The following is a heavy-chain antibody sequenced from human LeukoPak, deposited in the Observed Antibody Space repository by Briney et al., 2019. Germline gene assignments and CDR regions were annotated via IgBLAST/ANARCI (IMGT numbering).Heavy chain of an antibody. D-gene: IGHD6-19*01. V-gene: IGHV3-30*02. J-gene: IGHJ4*02. Sequence: ALSLRFSCSAAGLIFSNYAMHWVRQAPSKGLEWVAIIQYNASRIYDSDSVKSRFTISRDNSHNTVYLQMNSLRPEDTAVYYCVEEAGAVAGRFDHWRQATLVTVSS. CDR2: IQYNASRI. CDR1: GLIFSNYA. CDR3: VEEAGAVAGRFDH.